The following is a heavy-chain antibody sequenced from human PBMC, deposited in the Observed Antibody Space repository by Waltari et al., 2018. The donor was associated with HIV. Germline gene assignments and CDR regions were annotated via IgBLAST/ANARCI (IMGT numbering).Heavy chain of an antibody. Sequence: QVQLQQWGAGLLKPSETLSLTCAVYGGSFSGYYWSWIRPPPGKGLEWIGEINHSGSTNYNPSLKSRVTISVDTSKNQFSLKLSSVTAADTAVYYCARGRACSSTSCEGIFNWFDPWGQGTLVTVSS. D-gene: IGHD2-2*01. J-gene: IGHJ5*02. CDR2: INHSGST. V-gene: IGHV4-34*01. CDR1: GGSFSGYY. CDR3: ARGRACSSTSCEGIFNWFDP.